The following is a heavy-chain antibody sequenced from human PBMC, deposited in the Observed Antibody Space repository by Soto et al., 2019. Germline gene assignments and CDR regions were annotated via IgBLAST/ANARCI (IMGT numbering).Heavy chain of an antibody. CDR3: ANGRTNTIFGVVIL. V-gene: IGHV3-23*01. J-gene: IGHJ4*02. CDR1: GFTFSSYA. CDR2: ISGSGGST. Sequence: GGSLRLSCAASGFTFSSYAMSWVRQAPGKGLEWVSAISGSGGSTYYADSVKGRFTISRDNSKNTLYLQMNGLRAEDTAVYYCANGRTNTIFGVVILWGQGTLVTVSS. D-gene: IGHD3-3*01.